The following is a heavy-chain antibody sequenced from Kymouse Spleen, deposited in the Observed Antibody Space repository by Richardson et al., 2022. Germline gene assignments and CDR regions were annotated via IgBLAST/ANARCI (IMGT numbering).Heavy chain of an antibody. CDR3: TRGQLEPVYYYYYGMDV. CDR1: GFTFSGSA. J-gene: IGHJ6*02. V-gene: IGHV3-73*02. CDR2: IRSKANSYAT. Sequence: EVQLVESGGGLVQPGGSLKLSCAASGFTFSGSAMHWVRQASGKGLEWVGRIRSKANSYATAYAASVKGRFTISRDDSKNTAYLQMNSLKTEDTAVYYCTRGQLEPVYYYYYGMDVWGQGTTVTVSS. D-gene: IGHD1-1*01.